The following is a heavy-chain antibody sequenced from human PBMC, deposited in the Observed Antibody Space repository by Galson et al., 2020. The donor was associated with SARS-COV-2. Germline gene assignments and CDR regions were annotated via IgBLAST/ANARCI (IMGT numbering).Heavy chain of an antibody. D-gene: IGHD3-10*01. CDR2: IYTTGTI. CDR3: ARGPSELAGY. V-gene: IGHV4-61*09. Sequence: SETLSLTCTVSGDSISSGSYFWGWIRQPAGKGLEWIGHIYTTGTINYNPSLKSRVSISVDTSNNQFSLKLNSVTATDTAVYYCARGPSELAGYWGQGILVTVAS. J-gene: IGHJ4*02. CDR1: GDSISSGSYF.